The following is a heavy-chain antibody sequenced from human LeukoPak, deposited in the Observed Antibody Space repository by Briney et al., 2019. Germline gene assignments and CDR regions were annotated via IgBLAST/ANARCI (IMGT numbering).Heavy chain of an antibody. CDR3: AKALSSSFTGSSWEY. CDR1: GFTSDDYA. D-gene: IGHD6-6*01. CDR2: INWNGGKI. Sequence: SLRLSCAASGFTSDDYAMYWIRQAPGKGLEWVSGINWNGGKIGYADSVKGRFTISRDSAKSSLYLQMNTLRAEDMAFYYCAKALSSSFTGSSWEYWGQGTLVTVSS. J-gene: IGHJ4*02. V-gene: IGHV3-9*02.